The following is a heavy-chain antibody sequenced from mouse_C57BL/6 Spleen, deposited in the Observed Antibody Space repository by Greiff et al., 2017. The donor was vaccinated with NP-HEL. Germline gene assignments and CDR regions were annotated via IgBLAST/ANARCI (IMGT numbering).Heavy chain of an antibody. CDR3: AREDYDVAYAMDY. V-gene: IGHV1-63*01. CDR1: GYTFTNYW. CDR2: IYPGGGYT. Sequence: VQLQESGAELVRPGTSVKMSCKASGYTFTNYWIGWAKQRPGHGLEWIGDIYPGGGYTNYNEKFKGKATLTADKSSSTAYMQFSRLTSEDSAIYYCAREDYDVAYAMDYWGQGTSVTVSS. J-gene: IGHJ4*01. D-gene: IGHD2-4*01.